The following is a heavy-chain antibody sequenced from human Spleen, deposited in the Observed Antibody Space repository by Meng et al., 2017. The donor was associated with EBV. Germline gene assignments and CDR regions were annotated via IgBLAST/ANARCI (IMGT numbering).Heavy chain of an antibody. Sequence: QVQLVQFGSGLRKPGASVKVSCKASGYTFTDYGINWMRQAPGQGLEWMGWINVNTRKPTYAQGFTERFVFSVDTSVSTAYLQILNLKTEDTAVSYCTRGGSGRFFYWGQGSLVTVSS. CDR2: INVNTRKP. J-gene: IGHJ4*02. CDR1: GYTFTDYG. V-gene: IGHV7-4-1*01. D-gene: IGHD1-1*01. CDR3: TRGGSGRFFY.